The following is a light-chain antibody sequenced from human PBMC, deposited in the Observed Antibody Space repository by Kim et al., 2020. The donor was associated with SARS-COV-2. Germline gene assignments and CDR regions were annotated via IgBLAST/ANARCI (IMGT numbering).Light chain of an antibody. CDR3: NSRDSSGDHVV. CDR1: SLRNYY. J-gene: IGLJ2*01. V-gene: IGLV3-19*01. CDR2: GKY. Sequence: SSELPQDPAVSVALGQTVRLTCQGDSLRNYYASWYQQRPGQAPVLVIYGKYNRPSGIPDRFSGSASGNTASLTNTGAQAEDEADYYCNSRDSSGDHVVFGGGTQLTVL.